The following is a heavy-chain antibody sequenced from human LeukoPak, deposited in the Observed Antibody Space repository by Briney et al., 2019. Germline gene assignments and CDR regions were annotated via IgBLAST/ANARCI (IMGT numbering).Heavy chain of an antibody. Sequence: ASVKVSCKSSGYTFINYYIHWVRQAPGQGLEWMGIINPSGGSPTYAQKFQGRVTMTRDTSTSTVYMELSSLRSEDTAVYYCAREDGYNFDYWGQGTLVTVSS. J-gene: IGHJ4*02. CDR2: INPSGGSP. CDR3: AREDGYNFDY. V-gene: IGHV1-46*01. D-gene: IGHD5-24*01. CDR1: GYTFINYY.